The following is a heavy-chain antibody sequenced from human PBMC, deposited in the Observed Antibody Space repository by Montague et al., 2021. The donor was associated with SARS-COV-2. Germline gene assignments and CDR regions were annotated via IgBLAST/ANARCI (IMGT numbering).Heavy chain of an antibody. CDR1: GGSFSGYY. V-gene: IGHV4-34*01. Sequence: SETLSLTCVVYGGSFSGYYWSWNRQPPGKGLEWIGEINHSGSTNYNPSLKSRVTISVDTSKKQFSLRLNSVTAADTAVYYCARGGGYSYGALDYWGQGTLVTVSS. D-gene: IGHD5-18*01. CDR2: INHSGST. J-gene: IGHJ4*02. CDR3: ARGGGYSYGALDY.